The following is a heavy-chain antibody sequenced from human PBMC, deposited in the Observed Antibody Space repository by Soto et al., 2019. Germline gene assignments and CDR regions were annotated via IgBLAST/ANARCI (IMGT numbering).Heavy chain of an antibody. J-gene: IGHJ4*02. Sequence: ASVKVSCKASGDTFSTYSISRVRQAPGQGLEWLGGIIPILGTPSYAQRFQGRVTITADKSTSTAYMELSSLRSEDTAVYYCARERSRYDRSGYYRPDYWGQGTLVTVSS. V-gene: IGHV1-69*08. CDR3: ARERSRYDRSGYYRPDY. D-gene: IGHD3-22*01. CDR2: IIPILGTP. CDR1: GDTFSTYS.